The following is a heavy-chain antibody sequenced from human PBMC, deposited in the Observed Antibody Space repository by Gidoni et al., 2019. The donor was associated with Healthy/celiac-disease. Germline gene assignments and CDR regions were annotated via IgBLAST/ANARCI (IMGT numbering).Heavy chain of an antibody. CDR1: GYSFTSYW. D-gene: IGHD6-13*01. V-gene: IGHV5-10-1*03. CDR3: AMGTGLGSAAAGTMGY. Sequence: EVQLVQSGAEVKKPGESLRISCKGSGYSFTSYWISWVRQMPGKGLEWMGRIDPSDSYTNYSPSFQGHVTISADKSISTAYLQWSSLKASDTAMYYCAMGTGLGSAAAGTMGYWGQGTLVTVSS. CDR2: IDPSDSYT. J-gene: IGHJ4*02.